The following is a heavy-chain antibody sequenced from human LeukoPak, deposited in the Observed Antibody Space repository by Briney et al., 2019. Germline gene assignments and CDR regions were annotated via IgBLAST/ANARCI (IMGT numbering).Heavy chain of an antibody. J-gene: IGHJ4*02. V-gene: IGHV5-51*01. CDR1: GYMFTSYW. CDR2: IYPDDSDT. Sequence: GESLKISCKGSGYMFTSYWIGWVRQMPGKGLEWMGIIYPDDSDTRYSPSFQGQVTISADKSIGTAYLQWSSLQASDTAMYYCARRCGGSCYDYWGQGTLVTVSS. CDR3: ARRCGGSCYDY. D-gene: IGHD2-15*01.